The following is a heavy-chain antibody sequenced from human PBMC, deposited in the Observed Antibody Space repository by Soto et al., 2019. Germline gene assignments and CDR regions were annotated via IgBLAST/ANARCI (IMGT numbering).Heavy chain of an antibody. D-gene: IGHD4-17*01. J-gene: IGHJ4*02. V-gene: IGHV4-34*01. Sequence: QVQLHQWGAGLLKPAETLSLTCAVDDGSFSGYYWGWIRQPPGGGLEWIGEINHSGSTNYNPSLKSRVTISVDTSKNQFSLKLSSVTAADTAVYYCARRDYGADVWGQGTLVTVSS. CDR2: INHSGST. CDR3: ARRDYGADV. CDR1: DGSFSGYY.